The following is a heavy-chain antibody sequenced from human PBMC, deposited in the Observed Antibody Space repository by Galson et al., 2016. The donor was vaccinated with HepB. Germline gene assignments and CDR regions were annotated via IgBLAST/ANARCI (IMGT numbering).Heavy chain of an antibody. V-gene: IGHV2-5*02. D-gene: IGHD3-22*01. CDR3: AHNPTYQYDRRGQRGFDF. J-gene: IGHJ4*02. CDR2: IYWDNDK. CDR1: GFSFSSSGVG. Sequence: PALVKPTQPLTLTCSFSGFSFSSSGVGVAWVRQPPGQALEWLALIYWDNDKRYSPSLESRLTITKDTSKNQVGLTMTNMAPEDTATYYCAHNPTYQYDRRGQRGFDFWGRGTLVTGS.